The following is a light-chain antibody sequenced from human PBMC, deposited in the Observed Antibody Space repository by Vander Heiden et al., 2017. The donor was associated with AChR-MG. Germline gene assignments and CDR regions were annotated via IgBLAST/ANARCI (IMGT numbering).Light chain of an antibody. V-gene: IGKV3-20*01. CDR2: GAS. Sequence: EIVLTQSPGTLSLSPGERATLSCRASQTLASNYLAWYQQKPGQAPRLLIYGASSRATGIPDRYSGSGSGRDFTLTISRLAPEDFAVYYWQQYNNSPITLGKETR. CDR1: QTLASNY. J-gene: IGKJ5*01. CDR3: QQYNNSPIT.